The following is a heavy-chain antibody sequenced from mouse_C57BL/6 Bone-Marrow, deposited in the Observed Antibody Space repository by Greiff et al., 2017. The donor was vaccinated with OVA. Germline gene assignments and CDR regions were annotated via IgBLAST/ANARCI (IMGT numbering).Heavy chain of an antibody. V-gene: IGHV1-55*01. D-gene: IGHD1-1*01. CDR1: GYTFTSYW. Sequence: QVQLQQPGAELVKPGASVKMSCKASGYTFTSYWITWVKQRPGQGLEWIGDIYPGSGGTHYNEKFKDKATLTVDTSSSTAYMQLSSLTSEDSAVLDCARAAKYAGSSPDYWGQGTTLTVSS. CDR2: IYPGSGGT. CDR3: ARAAKYAGSSPDY. J-gene: IGHJ2*01.